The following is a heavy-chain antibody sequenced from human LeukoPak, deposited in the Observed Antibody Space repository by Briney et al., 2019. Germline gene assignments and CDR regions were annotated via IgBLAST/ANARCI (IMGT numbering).Heavy chain of an antibody. CDR1: GYTFTSNY. V-gene: IGHV1-46*01. Sequence: ASVKVSCKASGYTFTSNYMHWVRQAPGQGLEWMGVIAPSSGTTSYAQKFQGRVTMTRDTSPSTLYMELSSLTSEDTAVYYCARASGSSAVPFDYWGQGTLVTVSS. CDR3: ARASGSSAVPFDY. D-gene: IGHD3-10*01. J-gene: IGHJ4*02. CDR2: IAPSSGTT.